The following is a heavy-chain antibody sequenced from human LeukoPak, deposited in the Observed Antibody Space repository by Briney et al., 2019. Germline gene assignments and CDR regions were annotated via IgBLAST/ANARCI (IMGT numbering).Heavy chain of an antibody. Sequence: ASVKVSCKSSGYTFTGYYMHWVRQAPGQGLEWMGWINRNSGGTNYAQKFQGRVTMTRDTSISTAYMELSRLRSDDTAVYYCASEGIVATIGVDYWGQGTLVTVSS. CDR2: INRNSGGT. V-gene: IGHV1-2*02. CDR1: GYTFTGYY. CDR3: ASEGIVATIGVDY. J-gene: IGHJ4*02. D-gene: IGHD5-12*01.